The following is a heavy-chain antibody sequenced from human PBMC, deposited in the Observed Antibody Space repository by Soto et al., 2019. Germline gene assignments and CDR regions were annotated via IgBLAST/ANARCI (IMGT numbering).Heavy chain of an antibody. CDR2: MNPNSGNT. V-gene: IGHV1-8*01. Sequence: QVQLVQSGAEVKRPGASIKVSCKTSGYNFASHDIVWVRQATGQGLEWMGWMNPNSGNTGYAQKFQGKITMTRNTSTRTAYLELRSLRFEDTAVSFCARVVKIYGANWFDPWGQGTLVTV. CDR3: ARVVKIYGANWFDP. CDR1: GYNFASHD. D-gene: IGHD2-2*02. J-gene: IGHJ5*02.